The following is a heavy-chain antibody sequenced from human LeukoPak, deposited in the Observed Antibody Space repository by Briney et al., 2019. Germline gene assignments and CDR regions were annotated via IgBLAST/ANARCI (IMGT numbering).Heavy chain of an antibody. J-gene: IGHJ5*02. D-gene: IGHD5-24*01. CDR1: GFTVSSNY. Sequence: SGGSLRLSCAASGFTVSSNYMSWVRQAPGKGLEWVSVIYSGGSTYYADSVKGRFTISRDNSKNTLYLQMNSLRAEDTAVYHCARDRGDGYNSWFDPWGQGTLVTVSS. CDR3: ARDRGDGYNSWFDP. CDR2: IYSGGST. V-gene: IGHV3-66*01.